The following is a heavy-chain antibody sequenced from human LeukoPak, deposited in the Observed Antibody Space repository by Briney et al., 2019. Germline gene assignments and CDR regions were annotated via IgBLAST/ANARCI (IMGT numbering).Heavy chain of an antibody. V-gene: IGHV4-61*10. D-gene: IGHD3-10*01. CDR3: ARDYYGSGSYYVGFDP. J-gene: IGHJ5*02. CDR1: DVSISSGSYY. CDR2: IYYSGST. Sequence: PSETLSLTCSVSDVSISSGSYYWSWIRQPAGKGLEWIGRIYYSGSTNYNPSLKSRVTISVDTSKNQFSLKLSSVTAADTAVYYCARDYYGSGSYYVGFDPWGQGTLVTVSS.